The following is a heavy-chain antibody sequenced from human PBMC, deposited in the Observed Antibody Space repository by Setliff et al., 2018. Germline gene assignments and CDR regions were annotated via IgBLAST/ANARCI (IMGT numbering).Heavy chain of an antibody. V-gene: IGHV3-23*01. J-gene: IGHJ6*02. Sequence: GGSLRLSCVASGFTFSSYAMSWVRQAPGKGLEWVSAISASGGSTYYADFAKGRFTVSGDNSNNTLYLHMDSLRVEDTAVYYCAGRLGASTRYYYYGLDVWGQGTTVTVS. CDR3: AGRLGASTRYYYYGLDV. CDR2: ISASGGST. CDR1: GFTFSSYA. D-gene: IGHD3-16*01.